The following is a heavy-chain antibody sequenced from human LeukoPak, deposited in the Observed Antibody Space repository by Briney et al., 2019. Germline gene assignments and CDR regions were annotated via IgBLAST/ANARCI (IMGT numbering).Heavy chain of an antibody. CDR3: TRGKGDQGWY. V-gene: IGHV3-23*01. CDR2: ISGSGGST. J-gene: IGHJ4*02. Sequence: GGTLRLSCAASGFTFSSCGLSWVRQAPGKGLEWVSAISGSGGSTYYADSVKGRFTISRDNSKNTLYLQMNSLRAEDTAVYYCTRGKGDQGWYWGQGTLVTVSS. CDR1: GFTFSSCG. D-gene: IGHD2-15*01.